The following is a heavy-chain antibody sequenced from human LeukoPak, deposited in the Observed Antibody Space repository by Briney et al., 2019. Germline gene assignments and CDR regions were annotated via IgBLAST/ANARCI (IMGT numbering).Heavy chain of an antibody. J-gene: IGHJ4*02. D-gene: IGHD6-19*01. V-gene: IGHV4-34*01. CDR3: ARADSYIAVAFDY. Sequence: SETLSLTCAVYGGSFSGYYWSWIRQPPGKGLEWIGEINHSGSTNYNPSLKSRVTISVDTSKNQFSLKLSSVTAADTAVYYCARADSYIAVAFDYWGQGTLVTVSS. CDR1: GGSFSGYY. CDR2: INHSGST.